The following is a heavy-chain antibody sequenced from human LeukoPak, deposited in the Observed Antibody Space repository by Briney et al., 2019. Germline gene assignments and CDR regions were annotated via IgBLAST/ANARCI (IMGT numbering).Heavy chain of an antibody. D-gene: IGHD1-26*01. CDR1: GFTFSTYP. V-gene: IGHV3-21*01. J-gene: IGHJ4*02. CDR3: ARDGGSYSVDS. Sequence: GGSLRLSCAASGFTFSTYPMNWVRQAPGKGLEWVSSISSGSGYIYYTDSVKGRFTISRDNSRNTLYLQMNSLRVEDTAVYYCARDGGSYSVDSWGQGTLVTVSS. CDR2: ISSGSGYI.